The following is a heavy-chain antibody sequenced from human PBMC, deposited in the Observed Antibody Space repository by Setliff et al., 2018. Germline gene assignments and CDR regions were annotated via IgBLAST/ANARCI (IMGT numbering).Heavy chain of an antibody. CDR1: GGSLNGYS. J-gene: IGHJ3*01. CDR2: IILIFGTP. Sequence: SVKVSCKASGGSLNGYSVSWVRQAPGQGLEFLGRIILIFGTPNYAQKFQDRVTIGADKPTSTAYMEMSSLNFEDTAVYYCATETVTFGGIIVRGYFDVWGQGTKVT. D-gene: IGHD3-16*02. V-gene: IGHV1-69*06. CDR3: ATETVTFGGIIVRGYFDV.